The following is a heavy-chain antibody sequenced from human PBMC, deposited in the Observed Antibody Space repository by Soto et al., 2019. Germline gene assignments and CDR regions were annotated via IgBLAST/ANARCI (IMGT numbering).Heavy chain of an antibody. CDR3: ARAIVVVPAAIKNAFDI. CDR2: TYYRSKWYN. V-gene: IGHV6-1*01. D-gene: IGHD2-2*01. J-gene: IGHJ3*02. CDR1: GVSVSINSAD. Sequence: WQTLLLTCAVSGVSVSINSADWNWIRQSPSRDLEWLGRTYYRSKWYNDYAVSVKSRITINPDTSKNQFSLQLNSVTPEDTAVYYCARAIVVVPAAIKNAFDIWGQGTMVPVSS.